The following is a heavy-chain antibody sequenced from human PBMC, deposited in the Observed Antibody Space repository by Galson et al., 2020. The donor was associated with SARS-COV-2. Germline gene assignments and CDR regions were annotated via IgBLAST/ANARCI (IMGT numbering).Heavy chain of an antibody. CDR2: IWYDGSNK. D-gene: IGHD1-26*01. Sequence: GGSLRLSCAASGFTFSSYGMHWVRQAPGKGLEWVAVIWYDGSNKYYADSVKGRFTISRDNSKNTLYLQMNSLRAEDTAVYYCAREREWELLSCDYWGQGTLVTVSS. J-gene: IGHJ4*02. V-gene: IGHV3-33*01. CDR3: AREREWELLSCDY. CDR1: GFTFSSYG.